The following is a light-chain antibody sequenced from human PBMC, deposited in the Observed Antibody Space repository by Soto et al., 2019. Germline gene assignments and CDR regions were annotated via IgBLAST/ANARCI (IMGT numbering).Light chain of an antibody. CDR3: QQSYSTPLT. J-gene: IGKJ4*01. CDR1: QSISNY. Sequence: DIQMTQSPSSLSASIGDRVTITCRASQSISNYLNWYQQKPGKGPKLLIYAASSFQSGVPSRFSGSGSGTDFTLTISTLHPEDFATYYCQQSYSTPLTFGGGTKVEIK. V-gene: IGKV1-39*01. CDR2: AAS.